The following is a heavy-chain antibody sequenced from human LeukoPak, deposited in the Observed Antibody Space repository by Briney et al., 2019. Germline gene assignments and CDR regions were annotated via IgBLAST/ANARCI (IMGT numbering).Heavy chain of an antibody. J-gene: IGHJ4*02. D-gene: IGHD6-13*01. CDR3: ARLSFSSWTYYFDY. CDR2: INHSGST. CDR1: GGSFSGYY. V-gene: IGHV4-34*01. Sequence: SETLSLTCAVYGGSFSGYYRSWIRQPPGKGLEWIGEINHSGSTNYNPSLKSRVTISVDTSKNQFSLKLSSVTAADTAVYYCARLSFSSWTYYFDYWGQGTLVTVSS.